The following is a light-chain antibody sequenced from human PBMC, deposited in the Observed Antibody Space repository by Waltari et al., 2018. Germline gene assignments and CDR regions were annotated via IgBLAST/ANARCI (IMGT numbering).Light chain of an antibody. CDR3: QQSYSAPRT. CDR1: QSVSSN. CDR2: GAS. V-gene: IGKV3-15*01. J-gene: IGKJ1*01. Sequence: EIVMTQSPATLSVSPGERATLSCRASQSVSSNLAWYQQKPGQAPRLLIYGASTSATGIPARFSGSGSGTEFTLTISSLQSEDFAVYYCQQSYSAPRTFGQGTKVDFK.